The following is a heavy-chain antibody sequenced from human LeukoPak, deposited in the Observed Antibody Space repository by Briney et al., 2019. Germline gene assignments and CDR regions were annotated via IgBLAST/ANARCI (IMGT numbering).Heavy chain of an antibody. J-gene: IGHJ2*01. Sequence: GESLRLSCAASGLTFSDNWVTCVRQAPGKGLEWVAVISYDGSNKYYADSVKGRFTISRDNSKNTLYLQMNSLRAEDTAVYYCAKDYGGSRTIYWYFDLGGRGTLVTVSS. CDR3: AKDYGGSRTIYWYFDL. V-gene: IGHV3-30*18. CDR2: ISYDGSNK. CDR1: GLTFSDNW. D-gene: IGHD4-23*01.